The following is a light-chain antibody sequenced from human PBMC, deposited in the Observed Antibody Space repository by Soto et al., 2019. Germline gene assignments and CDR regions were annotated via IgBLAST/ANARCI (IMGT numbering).Light chain of an antibody. CDR3: QQYDNWQWT. CDR1: QSVRSN. CDR2: GAS. Sequence: EIVMTQSPATLSVSPGERATLSCRASQSVRSNLAWYQQKPGQAPRLLIYGASTRATGFPARFSGSGSGTEFTLTISSLQSEDFAVYYCQQYDNWQWTFGQGTKVDIK. J-gene: IGKJ1*01. V-gene: IGKV3-15*01.